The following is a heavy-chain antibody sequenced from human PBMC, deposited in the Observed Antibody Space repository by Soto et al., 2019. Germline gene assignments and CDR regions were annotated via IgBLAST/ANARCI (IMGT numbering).Heavy chain of an antibody. D-gene: IGHD2-15*01. CDR3: ARDPGVVVHRPFDP. CDR1: GFTFGNYW. CDR2: ISDYGRI. Sequence: GGSLRLSCAASGFTFGNYWMHWVRQAPGKGLVWVSRISDYGRINYADSVKDRFIISRDDAKSELYLQLNDLRSDDTAVYYCARDPGVVVHRPFDPWGQGTLVTVSS. V-gene: IGHV3-74*01. J-gene: IGHJ5*02.